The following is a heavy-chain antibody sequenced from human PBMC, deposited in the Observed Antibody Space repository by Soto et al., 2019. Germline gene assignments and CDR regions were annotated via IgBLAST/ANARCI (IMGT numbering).Heavy chain of an antibody. CDR2: ISTSGDST. J-gene: IGHJ4*02. V-gene: IGHV3-23*01. Sequence: EVQLLESGAGLVQPGGSLRLSCAASGFTFSSYAMSWVRQAPGKGLEWVSGISTSGDSTYYADSVKGRFTISRDNSKDRLYLQMNSLRAGDTAVYYCAINSRYCSSTSYYADWGQGTLVTVSS. D-gene: IGHD2-2*01. CDR1: GFTFSSYA. CDR3: AINSRYCSSTSYYAD.